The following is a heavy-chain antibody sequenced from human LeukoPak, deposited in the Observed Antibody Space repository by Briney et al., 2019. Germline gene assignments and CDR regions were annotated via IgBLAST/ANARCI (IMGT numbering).Heavy chain of an antibody. V-gene: IGHV4-34*01. CDR3: AQTNNYYGSGTYDY. Sequence: SETLSLTCAVYGRSFSAYYWTWIRQPPGKGLEWIGEINHSGSTNYNPSLKSRVTISGDTSKNQFSLKLSSVTAADTAVYYCAQTNNYYGSGTYDYWGQGTLVTVSS. D-gene: IGHD3-10*01. CDR1: GRSFSAYY. J-gene: IGHJ4*02. CDR2: INHSGST.